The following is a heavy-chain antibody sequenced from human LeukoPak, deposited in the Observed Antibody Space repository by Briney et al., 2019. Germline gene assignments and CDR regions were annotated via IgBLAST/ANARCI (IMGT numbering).Heavy chain of an antibody. V-gene: IGHV3-7*01. CDR3: ARDRLMSYYGSGIQSYNYSYSVDV. CDR1: GFIFTNYW. CDR2: IKQDKSET. Sequence: PGGSLRFSCEASGFIFTNYWMTWVRQAPGKGLKGVANIKQDKSETYYVDSVKGRFTIFRDKAKNLLYLQMNSLRAEDTAVYYCARDRLMSYYGSGIQSYNYSYSVDVWGKGTTVTVSS. J-gene: IGHJ6*03. D-gene: IGHD3-10*01.